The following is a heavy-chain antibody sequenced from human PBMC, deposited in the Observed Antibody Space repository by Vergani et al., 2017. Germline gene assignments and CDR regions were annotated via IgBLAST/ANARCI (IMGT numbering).Heavy chain of an antibody. CDR1: GFRFDQFA. D-gene: IGHD2/OR15-2a*01. J-gene: IGHJ6*03. Sequence: EVELVDSGGKVVRPGGSLRLSCVASGFRFDQFAMRWVRQSPGKGPEWVAGISFNGLTVGYSESVEGRFTISRDNSKKSLFLQMSNVRAEDTASYHCARGGLYSFYYFMNVWGNGTTVKVSS. CDR3: ARGGLYSFYYFMNV. V-gene: IGHV3-20*01. CDR2: ISFNGLTV.